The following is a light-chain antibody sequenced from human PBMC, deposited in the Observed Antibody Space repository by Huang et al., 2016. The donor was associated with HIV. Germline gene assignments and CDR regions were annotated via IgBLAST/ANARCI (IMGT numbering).Light chain of an antibody. CDR3: QQYYSSPFT. CDR1: QSILYSSTDKSY. CDR2: WAS. V-gene: IGKV4-1*01. J-gene: IGKJ3*01. Sequence: DIVMTQSPDSLAVSLGETATINCKSIQSILYSSTDKSYLAWYHQKPGQPPKLLIYWASTRESGVPDRFSGSGAGTDFTLTISGLQAEDVAVYYCQQYYSSPFTFGPGTKVDIK.